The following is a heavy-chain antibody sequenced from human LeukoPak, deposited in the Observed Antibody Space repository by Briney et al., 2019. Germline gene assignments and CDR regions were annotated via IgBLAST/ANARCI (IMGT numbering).Heavy chain of an antibody. V-gene: IGHV3-30-3*01. CDR3: ARVEYYDSSGYPLDY. Sequence: GGSLRLSCAASGFTFSSYAMHWVRQAPGKGLEWVAVISYDGSNKYYADSVKGRFTISRDNSKNTLYLQMNSLRAEDTAVYYCARVEYYDSSGYPLDYWGQGTLVTVSS. CDR1: GFTFSSYA. J-gene: IGHJ4*02. D-gene: IGHD3-22*01. CDR2: ISYDGSNK.